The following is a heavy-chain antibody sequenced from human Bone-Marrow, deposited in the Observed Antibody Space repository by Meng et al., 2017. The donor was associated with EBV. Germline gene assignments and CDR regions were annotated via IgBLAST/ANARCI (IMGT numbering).Heavy chain of an antibody. CDR2: FLPILGAA. V-gene: IGHV1-69*06. Sequence: QVQLVQSGAEVKKPGSSVTVSCKASGDIFTNLAFTWVRQVPGKGLEWMGGFLPILGAANYAQKFQGRLTITADKSTTTAFMELRSLRVDDTAVYFCARDGIAVPGGSNWFDPWGQGTLVTVSS. D-gene: IGHD6-19*01. J-gene: IGHJ5*02. CDR1: GDIFTNLA. CDR3: ARDGIAVPGGSNWFDP.